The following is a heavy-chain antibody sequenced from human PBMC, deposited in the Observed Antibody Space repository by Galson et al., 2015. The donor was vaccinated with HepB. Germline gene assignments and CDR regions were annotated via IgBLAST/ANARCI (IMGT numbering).Heavy chain of an antibody. CDR1: GFTFSSYA. CDR3: AKDPRRVYGSGSYL. J-gene: IGHJ4*02. Sequence: SLRLSCAASGFTFSSYAMSWVRQAPGKGLEWVSAISGSGGSTYYADSVKGRFTISRDNSKNTLYLQMNSLIAEDTAVYYCAKDPRRVYGSGSYLWGQGTLVTVSS. V-gene: IGHV3-23*01. D-gene: IGHD3-10*01. CDR2: ISGSGGST.